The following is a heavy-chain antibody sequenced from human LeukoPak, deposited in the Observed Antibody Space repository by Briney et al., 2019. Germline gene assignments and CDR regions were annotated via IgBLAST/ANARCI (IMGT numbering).Heavy chain of an antibody. Sequence: TLSLTCTVSGGSISSYYWSWIRQPPGKGLEWIGYIYYSGSTNYNPYLKSRVTISVDTSKTQSSMKLSSVTAADTAVYYCARDHPYNWNYFDYWGQGTLVTVSS. CDR1: GGSISSYY. V-gene: IGHV4-59*01. D-gene: IGHD1-20*01. J-gene: IGHJ4*02. CDR3: ARDHPYNWNYFDY. CDR2: IYYSGST.